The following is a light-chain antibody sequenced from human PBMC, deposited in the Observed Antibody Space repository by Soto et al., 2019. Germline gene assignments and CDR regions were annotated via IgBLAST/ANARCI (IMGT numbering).Light chain of an antibody. J-gene: IGLJ1*01. CDR3: SSYAGSNNFV. V-gene: IGLV2-8*01. Sequence: QSVLTQPPSASGSPGQSVTISCTGTSSDVGGYDYVSWYQQHPGKAPKLMIYEVTKRPSGVPDRFPGSKSGNTASLTVSWLQAEDEADYYCSSYAGSNNFVFGTGTKLTVL. CDR2: EVT. CDR1: SSDVGGYDY.